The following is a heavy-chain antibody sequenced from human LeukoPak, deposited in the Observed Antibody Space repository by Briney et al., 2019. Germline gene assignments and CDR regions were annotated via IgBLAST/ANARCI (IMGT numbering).Heavy chain of an antibody. D-gene: IGHD6-13*01. J-gene: IGHJ4*02. CDR3: AREAMNSSTWSSFGY. Sequence: AASVKVSCKASRYTFTVYDMHWVRQAPGQGLEWMGWINPNSGATKYPQKFQGRVTMTRDTSISTAYMELSGLRSDDTAVYYCAREAMNSSTWSSFGYWGQGTLVTVSS. CDR1: RYTFTVYD. CDR2: INPNSGAT. V-gene: IGHV1-2*02.